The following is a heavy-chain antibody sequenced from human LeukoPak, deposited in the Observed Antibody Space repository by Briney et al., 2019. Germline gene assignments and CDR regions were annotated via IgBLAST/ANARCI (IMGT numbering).Heavy chain of an antibody. J-gene: IGHJ6*03. Sequence: GGSLRLSCVVSGFTFSNVAMSWVRQAPGKGLEWVSYISSSGSTIYYAGSVKGRSTISRDNAKNSLYLQMNSLRAEDTAVYYCARGGGSGYSRYYYYYMDVWGKGTTVTISS. CDR3: ARGGGSGYSRYYYYYMDV. D-gene: IGHD3-22*01. CDR2: ISSSGSTI. V-gene: IGHV3-11*01. CDR1: GFTFSNVA.